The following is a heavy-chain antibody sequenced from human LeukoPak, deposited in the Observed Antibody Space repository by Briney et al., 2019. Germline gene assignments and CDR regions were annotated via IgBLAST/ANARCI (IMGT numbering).Heavy chain of an antibody. V-gene: IGHV3-30*18. Sequence: GRSLRLSCAASGFTFSSYGMHWVRQAPGKGLEWVAVISYDGSNKYYADSVKGRFTISRDNSKNTLYLQMNSLRAEDTAVYYCAKDLIRGYCSSTSCSGAFDIWGQGTMVTVSS. CDR2: ISYDGSNK. D-gene: IGHD2-2*01. CDR1: GFTFSSYG. CDR3: AKDLIRGYCSSTSCSGAFDI. J-gene: IGHJ3*02.